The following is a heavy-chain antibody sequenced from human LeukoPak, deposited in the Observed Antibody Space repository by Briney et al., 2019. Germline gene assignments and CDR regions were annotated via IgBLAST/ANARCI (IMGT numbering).Heavy chain of an antibody. CDR1: GYTFTSYG. CDR2: ISAYNGNT. Sequence: ASVKASCKASGYTFTSYGISWVRQAPGQGLEWMGWISAYNGNTNYAQKLQGRVTMTTDTSTSTAYMELRSLRSDDTAVYYCARYFGGGRATNGFDYWGQGTLVTVSS. V-gene: IGHV1-18*01. J-gene: IGHJ4*02. CDR3: ARYFGGGRATNGFDY. D-gene: IGHD2-8*01.